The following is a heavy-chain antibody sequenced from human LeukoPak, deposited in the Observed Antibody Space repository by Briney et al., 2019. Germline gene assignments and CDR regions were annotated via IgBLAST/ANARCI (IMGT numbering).Heavy chain of an antibody. Sequence: QPGGSLRLSCAGAGFTLSNYWMSWVRQAPGKGLEWVANINQDGSRIYYVDSVKGRFTISRDNATNSLYLQMSSLRAEDTALYYCARLGNSNFDYWGQGTLVTVSS. J-gene: IGHJ4*02. V-gene: IGHV3-7*03. CDR3: ARLGNSNFDY. CDR2: INQDGSRI. D-gene: IGHD1-26*01. CDR1: GFTLSNYW.